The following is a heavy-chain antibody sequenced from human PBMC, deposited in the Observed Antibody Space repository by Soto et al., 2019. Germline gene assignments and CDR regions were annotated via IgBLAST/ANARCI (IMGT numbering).Heavy chain of an antibody. D-gene: IGHD1-26*01. V-gene: IGHV4-4*07. J-gene: IGHJ5*02. Sequence: PSETLSLTCTFSVGSIISYYWSWIRQPAGKGLEWIGRIYTTGSTNYNPSLKSRVTMSVDTSKNQFSLKLSSVTAADTAVYYCVRDKTGARNWFDPWGQGTLVTVSS. CDR2: IYTTGST. CDR1: VGSIISYY. CDR3: VRDKTGARNWFDP.